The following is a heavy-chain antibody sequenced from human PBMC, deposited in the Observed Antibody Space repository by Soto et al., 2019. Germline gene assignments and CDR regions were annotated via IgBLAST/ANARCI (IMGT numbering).Heavy chain of an antibody. V-gene: IGHV1-69*01. D-gene: IGHD2-2*01. J-gene: IGHJ6*02. CDR3: ARSQGSSTSLEIYYYYYYGMDV. CDR1: GGTFSSYA. CDR2: IIPISDTT. Sequence: QVQLVQSGAEVQKPGSSVKVSCKASGGTFSSYAISWVRQAPGQGLEWMGGIIPISDTTNYAQKFQGRVTITADESTITAYMELSSLRSEDTAVYYCARSQGSSTSLEIYYYYYYGMDVWGQGTTVTVSS.